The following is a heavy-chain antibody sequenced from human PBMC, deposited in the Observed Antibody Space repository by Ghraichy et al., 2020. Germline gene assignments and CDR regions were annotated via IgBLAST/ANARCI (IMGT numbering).Heavy chain of an antibody. Sequence: SQTLSLTCTVSGDSISSGGYSWSWIRQHPGKGLEWIGYIYYSGRTYYNPSLKSRVIISVATSKNPFSLKLRSVTAADTALYSCARRRSIAVAGDFDYWGQGTLVTVSS. CDR1: GDSISSGGYS. J-gene: IGHJ4*02. CDR3: ARRRSIAVAGDFDY. V-gene: IGHV4-31*03. CDR2: IYYSGRT. D-gene: IGHD6-19*01.